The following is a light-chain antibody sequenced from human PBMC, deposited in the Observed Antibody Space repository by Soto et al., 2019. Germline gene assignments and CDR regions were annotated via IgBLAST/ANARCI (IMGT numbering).Light chain of an antibody. CDR2: LGS. J-gene: IGKJ1*01. CDR1: QTLLHSNGYNY. V-gene: IGKV2-28*01. CDR3: MQSLQTPWT. Sequence: DIVMTQSPLSLPVTPGEPASISCRSSQTLLHSNGYNYLDWYLQKPGQSPQLLISLGSDRASGVRDRVSGSGSGTDFTLKISRVEAEDVGVYYCMQSLQTPWTFGQGTNVGIK.